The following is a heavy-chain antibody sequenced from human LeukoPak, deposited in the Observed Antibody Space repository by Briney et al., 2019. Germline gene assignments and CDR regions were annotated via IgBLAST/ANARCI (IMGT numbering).Heavy chain of an antibody. J-gene: IGHJ4*02. V-gene: IGHV3-21*04. D-gene: IGHD3-9*01. CDR2: FGTRSTSI. CDR3: ARGGYDILTGYYTDFDY. Sequence: NPGGSLRLSCTASGFTFSGYSMNWIRQAPGKGLEWVSSFGTRSTSIYHAGSVKGRFAISRDNAKNSLYVQMNSLRPEDTALYYCARGGYDILTGYYTDFDYWGQGTLVTVSS. CDR1: GFTFSGYS.